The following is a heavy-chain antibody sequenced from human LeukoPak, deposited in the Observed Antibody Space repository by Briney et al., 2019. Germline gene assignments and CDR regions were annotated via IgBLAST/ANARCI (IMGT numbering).Heavy chain of an antibody. CDR3: ARELEYNSSSPIDY. D-gene: IGHD6-6*01. J-gene: IGHJ4*02. V-gene: IGHV4-61*02. CDR2: IYTSGST. CDR1: GGSISSGSYY. Sequence: SQTLSLTCTVSGGSISSGSYYWSWIRQPAGKGLEWIGRIYTSGSTNYNPSLKSRVTISVDTSKNQFSLKLGSVTASDTAVYYCARELEYNSSSPIDYWGQGTLVTVSS.